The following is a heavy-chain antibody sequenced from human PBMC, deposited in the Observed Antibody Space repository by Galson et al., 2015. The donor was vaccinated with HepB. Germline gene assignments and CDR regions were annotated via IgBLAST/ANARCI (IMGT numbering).Heavy chain of an antibody. D-gene: IGHD2-2*01. CDR2: ISAYNGNT. J-gene: IGHJ6*02. CDR1: GYTFTSYG. V-gene: IGHV1-18*01. Sequence: SVKVSCKASGYTFTSYGISWVRQAPGQGLEWMGWISAYNGNTNYAQKLQGRVTMTTDTSTSTAYMELRSLRSDDTAVYYCARIVVPAASYYYYGMDVWGQGTTVTVSS. CDR3: ARIVVPAASYYYYGMDV.